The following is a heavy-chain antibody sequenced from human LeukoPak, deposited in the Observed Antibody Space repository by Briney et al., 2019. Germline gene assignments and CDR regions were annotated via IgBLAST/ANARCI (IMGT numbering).Heavy chain of an antibody. CDR3: ASASRYDSSGYYKY. J-gene: IGHJ4*02. V-gene: IGHV1-69*13. Sequence: SVKVSCKASGYTFTIYDINWVRQAPGQGLEWMGGIIPIFGTANYAQKFQGRVTITADESTSTAYMELSSLRSEDTAVYYCASASRYDSSGYYKYWGQGTLVTVSS. CDR1: GYTFTIYD. CDR2: IIPIFGTA. D-gene: IGHD3-22*01.